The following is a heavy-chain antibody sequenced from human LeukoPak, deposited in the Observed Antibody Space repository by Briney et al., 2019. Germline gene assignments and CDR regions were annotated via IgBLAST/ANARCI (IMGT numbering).Heavy chain of an antibody. Sequence: GGSLRLSCAASGFTFSDYYMSWIRQAPGKGLEWVPYISSSGSAIYYADSVKGRFTISRDNAKNSLYLQMNSLRAEDTAVYYCASGSSTSRMLGYWGQGTLVTVSS. D-gene: IGHD2-2*01. CDR1: GFTFSDYY. V-gene: IGHV3-11*01. CDR2: ISSSGSAI. CDR3: ASGSSTSRMLGY. J-gene: IGHJ4*02.